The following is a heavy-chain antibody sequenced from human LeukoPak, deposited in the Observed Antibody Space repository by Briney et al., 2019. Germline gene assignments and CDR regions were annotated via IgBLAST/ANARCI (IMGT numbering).Heavy chain of an antibody. CDR2: INSDGSST. D-gene: IGHD2-2*01. CDR3: AKGVISSAAGLDY. J-gene: IGHJ4*02. CDR1: GFTFSSYW. V-gene: IGHV3-74*01. Sequence: PGGSLRLSCAASGFTFSSYWMHWVRQAPGKGLVWVSRINSDGSSTSYADSVKGRFTVSRDNSKNTLYLQVNSLRAEDTAVFYCAKGVISSAAGLDYWGQGTLVTVSS.